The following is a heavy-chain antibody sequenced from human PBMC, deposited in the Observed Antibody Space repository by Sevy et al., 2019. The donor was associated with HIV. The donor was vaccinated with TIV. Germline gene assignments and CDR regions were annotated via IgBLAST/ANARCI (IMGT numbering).Heavy chain of an antibody. CDR3: ANIPLGDAFDI. J-gene: IGHJ3*02. CDR1: GFTFSSYA. V-gene: IGHV3-30-3*01. D-gene: IGHD2-2*02. Sequence: GGSLRLSCAASGFTFSSYAMHWVRQAPGKGLEWVAVMSYDGSNKYYADSVKGRFTISRDNSKNTLYLQMNSLRAEDTAVYYCANIPLGDAFDIWGQGTMVTVSS. CDR2: MSYDGSNK.